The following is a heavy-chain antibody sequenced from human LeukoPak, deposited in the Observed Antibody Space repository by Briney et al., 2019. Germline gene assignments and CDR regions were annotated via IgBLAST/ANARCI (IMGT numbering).Heavy chain of an antibody. Sequence: NTGGSLRLSCAASGFTFSSYSMNWVRQAPGKGLEWVSSISSSSSYIYYADSVKGRFTISRDNAKNSLYLQMHSLRAEDTAVYYCARPGYSYVVDAFDIWGQGTMVTVSS. D-gene: IGHD5-18*01. CDR1: GFTFSSYS. V-gene: IGHV3-21*01. J-gene: IGHJ3*02. CDR2: ISSSSSYI. CDR3: ARPGYSYVVDAFDI.